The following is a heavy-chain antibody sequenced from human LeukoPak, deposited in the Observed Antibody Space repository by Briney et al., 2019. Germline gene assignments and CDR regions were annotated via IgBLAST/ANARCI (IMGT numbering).Heavy chain of an antibody. V-gene: IGHV1-18*01. CDR2: ISAYNGNT. Sequence: GASVKVSCKASGYTFTSYGISWVRQAPGQGLEWMGWISAYNGNTNYAQKLQGRVTMTTDTSTSTAYMELRSLRSDDTAVYYCARSRFLEWLFSYYGMDVWGQGTTVTVSS. J-gene: IGHJ6*02. D-gene: IGHD3-3*01. CDR3: ARSRFLEWLFSYYGMDV. CDR1: GYTFTSYG.